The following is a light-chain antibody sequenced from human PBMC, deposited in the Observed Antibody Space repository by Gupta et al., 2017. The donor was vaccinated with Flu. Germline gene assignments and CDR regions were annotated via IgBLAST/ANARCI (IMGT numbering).Light chain of an antibody. CDR2: EVS. CDR3: SSYTSSSTYV. CDR1: SSDIGSYNR. J-gene: IGLJ1*01. Sequence: QSALTQPPSVSGSPGQSVTISCTGTSSDIGSYNRVSWYHQPPGTAPKLMIYEVSNRPSGVPNRFSGSKSDNTASLTISGLQAEDEADYYCSSYTSSSTYVFGTGTKVTVL. V-gene: IGLV2-18*02.